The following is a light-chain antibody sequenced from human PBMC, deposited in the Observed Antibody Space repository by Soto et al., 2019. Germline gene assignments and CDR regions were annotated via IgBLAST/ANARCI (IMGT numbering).Light chain of an antibody. Sequence: DIQMTQSPSSLSASVGDRVTITCRASQGISSYLAWYQQKPGKAPKLLIYTASTLPSGVPSRFSGSGSATDFTLTSSSLQAEDVSTYYCQKYDSAPRTFGQVTKVEIK. V-gene: IGKV1-27*01. CDR1: QGISSY. CDR2: TAS. J-gene: IGKJ1*01. CDR3: QKYDSAPRT.